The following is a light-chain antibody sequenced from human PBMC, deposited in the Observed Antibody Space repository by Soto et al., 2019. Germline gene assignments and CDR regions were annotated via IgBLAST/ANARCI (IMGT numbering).Light chain of an antibody. CDR2: EVR. V-gene: IGLV2-8*01. Sequence: QSALTQPPSASVSLGQSVTISCTGTTNDIGAYLYVSWYQQQAGKAPKLILYEVRKRPSGVPDRFSGSKSGIRASLTVSGLQAEDAATYHRSSAAGNNTLVVFGGGTKLTVL. CDR3: SSAAGNNTLVV. CDR1: TNDIGAYLY. J-gene: IGLJ2*01.